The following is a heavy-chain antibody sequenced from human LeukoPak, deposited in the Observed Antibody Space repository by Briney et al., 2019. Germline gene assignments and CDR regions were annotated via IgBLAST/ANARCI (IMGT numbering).Heavy chain of an antibody. V-gene: IGHV3-30*18. CDR3: AKDRRGYSYGYAFDY. J-gene: IGHJ4*02. CDR1: GFTFSSYG. Sequence: QPGRSLRLSCAASGFTFSSYGMHWVRQAPGKGLEWVAVISYDGSNKYYADPVKGRFTISRDNSKNTLYLQMNSLRAEDTAVYYCAKDRRGYSYGYAFDYWGQGTLVTVSS. CDR2: ISYDGSNK. D-gene: IGHD5-18*01.